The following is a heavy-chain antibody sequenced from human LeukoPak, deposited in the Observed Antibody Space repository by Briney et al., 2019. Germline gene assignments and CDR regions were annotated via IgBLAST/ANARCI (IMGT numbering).Heavy chain of an antibody. CDR1: GYTFTSYY. D-gene: IGHD3-10*01. V-gene: IGHV1-46*01. J-gene: IGHJ3*02. CDR2: INCSGGGT. Sequence: ASVKVSCKASGYTFTSYYMHWVRQAPGQGLEWMGIINCSGGGTNYAHQVQVRVSMTRDTSTSTVHMELSSLRPEDTGMDYCARGGDGHAFGIWGQGTLVTVSS. CDR3: ARGGDGHAFGI.